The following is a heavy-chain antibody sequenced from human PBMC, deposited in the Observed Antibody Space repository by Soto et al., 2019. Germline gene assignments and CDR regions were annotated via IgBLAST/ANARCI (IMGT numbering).Heavy chain of an antibody. V-gene: IGHV4-30-2*01. CDR2: ISHSGST. CDR1: GGSTSSGGYS. J-gene: IGHJ4*02. D-gene: IGHD6-19*01. Sequence: QLQLQESGSGLVKPSQTLSLTCAVSGGSTSSGGYSWSWLRQPPGKGLEWIGYISHSGSTYYNPSLNSRVTISVATSKHPFSLRLSSVTAADTAVYYCARGGLLPDYWGQGTLVTVSS. CDR3: ARGGLLPDY.